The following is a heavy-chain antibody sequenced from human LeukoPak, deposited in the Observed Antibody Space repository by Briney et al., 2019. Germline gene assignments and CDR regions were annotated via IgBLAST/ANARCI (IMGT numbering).Heavy chain of an antibody. V-gene: IGHV3-15*07. D-gene: IGHD3-3*01. CDR1: GFTFSSYS. CDR3: TRVGDFWSGYSPTTPPDV. J-gene: IGHJ6*02. CDR2: IKSKTDGGTT. Sequence: GGSLRLSCAASGFTFSSYSMNWVRQAPGKGLEWVGRIKSKTDGGTTDYAAPVKGRFTISRDDSKNTLYLQMNSLKTEDTAVYYCTRVGDFWSGYSPTTPPDVWGQGTTVTVSS.